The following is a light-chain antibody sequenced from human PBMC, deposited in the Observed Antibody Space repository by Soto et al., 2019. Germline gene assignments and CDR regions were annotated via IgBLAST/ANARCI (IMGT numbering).Light chain of an antibody. CDR2: GAS. J-gene: IGKJ2*01. CDR3: QQYDSLPYP. Sequence: EIQMTQSPSSLSASLGDRVTITCQASQDINDYSNWYQQKPGKAPRLLIYGASFLEVGVPSRFSGSGSGTHFTLTISSLQPDDVATYYCQQYDSLPYPFGQGTRLEIK. CDR1: QDINDY. V-gene: IGKV1-33*01.